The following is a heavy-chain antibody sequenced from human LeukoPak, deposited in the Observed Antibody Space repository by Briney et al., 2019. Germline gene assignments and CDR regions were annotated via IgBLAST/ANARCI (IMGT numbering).Heavy chain of an antibody. CDR1: GGSISSSSYY. CDR3: ASRRGEYYYYYYMDV. V-gene: IGHV4-39*01. Sequence: SETLSLTCTVSGGSISSSSYYWGWIRQPLGKGLEWIGSIYYSGSTYYNPSLKSRVTISVDTSKNQFSLKLSSVTAADTAVYYCASRRGEYYYYYYMDVWGKGTTVTVSS. D-gene: IGHD3-3*01. CDR2: IYYSGST. J-gene: IGHJ6*03.